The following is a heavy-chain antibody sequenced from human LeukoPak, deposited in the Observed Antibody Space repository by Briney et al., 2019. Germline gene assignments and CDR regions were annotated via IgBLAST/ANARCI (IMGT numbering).Heavy chain of an antibody. V-gene: IGHV3-33*01. CDR2: IWYDGDKK. D-gene: IGHD1-26*01. CDR3: ARVRYSGVGGRFDAFDI. Sequence: GGSLRLSCATSGFTFRNFVMHWVRQAPDKGLEWVAVIWYDGDKKYYVDSVKGRFTISRDNVGSTLYLQMTSLRVEDTAVYYCARVRYSGVGGRFDAFDIWGQGTMVTVSS. CDR1: GFTFRNFV. J-gene: IGHJ3*02.